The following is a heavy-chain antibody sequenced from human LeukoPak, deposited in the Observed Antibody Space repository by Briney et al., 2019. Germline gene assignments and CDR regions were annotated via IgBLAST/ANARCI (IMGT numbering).Heavy chain of an antibody. J-gene: IGHJ4*02. Sequence: GGSLRLSCSASGFTFSSYAMHWVRQAPGKGLEWVALISFDGSNKYYADSVKGRFTISRDNSKNTLYLQMNSLRAEDTAIYYCAREQKAYSNYPNYDYWGQGTLVTVSS. CDR1: GFTFSSYA. D-gene: IGHD4-11*01. V-gene: IGHV3-30*04. CDR2: ISFDGSNK. CDR3: AREQKAYSNYPNYDY.